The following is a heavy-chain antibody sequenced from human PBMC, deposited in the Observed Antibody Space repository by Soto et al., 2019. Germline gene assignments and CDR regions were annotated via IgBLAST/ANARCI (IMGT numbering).Heavy chain of an antibody. CDR3: AKDRRVVAVAAPFDY. CDR1: GFIFSSYG. V-gene: IGHV3-30*18. D-gene: IGHD6-19*01. Sequence: QVQLVESGGGVVQPGRSLRLSCAASGFIFSSYGMHWVRQAPGKGLEWVAVISYDGSNKYYADSVKGRFAISRDNSKNTLYLQMNSLRAEDTAVYYCAKDRRVVAVAAPFDYWGQGTLVTVSS. CDR2: ISYDGSNK. J-gene: IGHJ4*02.